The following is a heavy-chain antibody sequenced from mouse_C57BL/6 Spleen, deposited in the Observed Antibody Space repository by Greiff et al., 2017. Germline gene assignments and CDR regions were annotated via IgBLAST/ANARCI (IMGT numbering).Heavy chain of an antibody. CDR3: TRWVWYY. D-gene: IGHD2-10*02. J-gene: IGHJ2*01. Sequence: VQLQESGAELVRPGASVTLSCKASGYTFTDYEMHWVKQTPVHGLEWIGAIDPETGGTAYNQKFKGKAILTADKSSSTAYMELRSLTSEDSAVYYCTRWVWYYWGQGTTLTVSS. CDR2: IDPETGGT. V-gene: IGHV1-15*01. CDR1: GYTFTDYE.